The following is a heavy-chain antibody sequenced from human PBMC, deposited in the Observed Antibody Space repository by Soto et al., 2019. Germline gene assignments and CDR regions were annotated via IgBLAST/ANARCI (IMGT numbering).Heavy chain of an antibody. Sequence: GESLKISCKGSGYSFTSYWIGWVRQMPGKGLEWMGIIYPGDSDTRYSPSFQGQVTISADKSISTAYLQWSSLKASDTAMYYCARQERAAVAGILGAFDIWGQGTMVTVSS. V-gene: IGHV5-51*01. D-gene: IGHD6-19*01. CDR3: ARQERAAVAGILGAFDI. CDR2: IYPGDSDT. J-gene: IGHJ3*02. CDR1: GYSFTSYW.